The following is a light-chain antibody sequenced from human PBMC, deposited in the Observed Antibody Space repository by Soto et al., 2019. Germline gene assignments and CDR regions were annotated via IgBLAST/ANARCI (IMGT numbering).Light chain of an antibody. CDR1: ESVSIN. CDR3: QQYNKWPLT. Sequence: EIVMTQSPATLSVSQGERATLSCRASESVSINLAWYQQKPGQAHRLLIYGASTRATGIPARFSGSGSGTEFTLTISSLQSEDFAVYYCQQYNKWPLTFGGGTKVEIK. CDR2: GAS. V-gene: IGKV3-15*01. J-gene: IGKJ4*01.